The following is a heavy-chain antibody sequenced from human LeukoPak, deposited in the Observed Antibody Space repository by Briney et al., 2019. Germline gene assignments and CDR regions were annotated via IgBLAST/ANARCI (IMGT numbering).Heavy chain of an antibody. CDR1: GFTFSSYG. CDR2: IRSDGSKK. V-gene: IGHV3-30*02. CDR3: ARDLPSGTSGFVFDP. D-gene: IGHD5-12*01. Sequence: PGGSLRLSCAASGFTFSSYGMHWVRQAPGKGLEWVAFIRSDGSKKYHADSVKGRFTISRDNTKNTLYLQMNSLRTEDTAVYHCARDLPSGTSGFVFDPWGQGTLVTVSS. J-gene: IGHJ5*02.